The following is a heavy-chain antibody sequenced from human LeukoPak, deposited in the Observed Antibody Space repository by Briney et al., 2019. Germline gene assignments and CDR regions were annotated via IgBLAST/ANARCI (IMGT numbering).Heavy chain of an antibody. CDR3: ARDYSSSSIGVWFDP. Sequence: ASVKVSCKASGYTFTGYYMHWVRQAPGQGLEWMGWINPNSGGTNYAQKFQGRVTMTRDTSISTAYMELSRLRSDDTAVYYCARDYSSSSIGVWFDPWGQGTLVTVSS. CDR1: GYTFTGYY. CDR2: INPNSGGT. D-gene: IGHD6-6*01. J-gene: IGHJ5*02. V-gene: IGHV1-2*02.